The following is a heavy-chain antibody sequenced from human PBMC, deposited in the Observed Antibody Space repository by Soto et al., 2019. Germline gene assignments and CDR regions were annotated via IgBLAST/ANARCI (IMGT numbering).Heavy chain of an antibody. CDR3: ARGSPKRWLQPPWFDP. CDR1: GGSFSGYY. Sequence: QVQLQQWGAGLLKPSETLSLTCAVYGGSFSGYYWSWIRQPPGKGLEWIGEINHSGSTNYNPSLKSRVTKSVDTAKNQFSLKLSSVTAADTAVYYCARGSPKRWLQPPWFDPWGQGTLVTVSS. CDR2: INHSGST. D-gene: IGHD5-18*01. J-gene: IGHJ5*02. V-gene: IGHV4-34*01.